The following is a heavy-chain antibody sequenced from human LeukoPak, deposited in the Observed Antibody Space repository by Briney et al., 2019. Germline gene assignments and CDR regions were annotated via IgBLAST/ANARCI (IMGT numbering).Heavy chain of an antibody. CDR2: INTNTGNP. CDR1: GYTFTSYG. D-gene: IGHD6-19*01. Sequence: ASVKVSCKASGYTFTSYGISWVRQAPGQGLEWMGWINTNTGNPTYAQGFTGRFVFSLDTSVSTAYLQISSLKAEDTAVYYCARETSGWPGYYGMDAWGRGTTVTVSS. CDR3: ARETSGWPGYYGMDA. J-gene: IGHJ6*02. V-gene: IGHV7-4-1*02.